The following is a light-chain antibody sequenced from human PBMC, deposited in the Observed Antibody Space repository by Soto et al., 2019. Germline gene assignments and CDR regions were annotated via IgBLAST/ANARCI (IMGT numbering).Light chain of an antibody. V-gene: IGKV1-8*01. J-gene: IGKJ3*01. CDR2: AAS. CDR1: QGISSY. Sequence: AIRMTQSPSSLSASTGDRVTITCRASQGISSYLAWYQQKPGKAPKLLIYAASTLQSGVPSRFSGSGSETDFTLTIRCLQSEDFASYYCQQYYSYPRTFGPRTKVDIK. CDR3: QQYYSYPRT.